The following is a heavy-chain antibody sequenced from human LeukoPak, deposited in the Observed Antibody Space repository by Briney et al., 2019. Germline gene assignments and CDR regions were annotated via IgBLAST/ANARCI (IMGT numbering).Heavy chain of an antibody. D-gene: IGHD1-26*01. V-gene: IGHV3-23*01. Sequence: QSGGSLRLSCAASGFTFSSYAMSWVRQAPGKGLEWVSALSSSGGNTNYADSVKGRFTVSRDNSKNTLYLQMNSLRAEDTAVYYCAQGSVWGGTYFPFAYWGQGTLVTVSS. CDR3: AQGSVWGGTYFPFAY. J-gene: IGHJ4*02. CDR2: LSSSGGNT. CDR1: GFTFSSYA.